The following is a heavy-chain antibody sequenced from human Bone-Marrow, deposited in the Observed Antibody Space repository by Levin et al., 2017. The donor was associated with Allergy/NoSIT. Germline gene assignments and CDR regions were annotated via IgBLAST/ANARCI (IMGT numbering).Heavy chain of an antibody. Sequence: GESLKISCVASGFTFSSYWMSWVRQAPGKGLEWVANIKQDGSEKYYVDSVKGRFTISRDNAKNSLYLQMNSLRAEDTAVYYCARDPKAFTYSSSFGPVDYWGQGTLVTVSS. CDR3: ARDPKAFTYSSSFGPVDY. D-gene: IGHD6-6*01. J-gene: IGHJ4*02. V-gene: IGHV3-7*01. CDR1: GFTFSSYW. CDR2: IKQDGSEK.